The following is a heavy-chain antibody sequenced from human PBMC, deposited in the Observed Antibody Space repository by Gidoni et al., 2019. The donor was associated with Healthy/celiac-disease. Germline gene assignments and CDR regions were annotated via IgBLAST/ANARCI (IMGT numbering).Heavy chain of an antibody. CDR2: ISGSGGST. J-gene: IGHJ4*02. CDR1: GFTFSSYA. Sequence: EVQLLESGGGLVQPGGSLRLSCAASGFTFSSYAMSWVRQAPGKGLEWVSAISGSGGSTYYADSVKGRFTISRDNSKNTLYLQMNSLRAEDTAVYYCAKDGAGTVSGKYYFDYWGQGTLVTVSS. V-gene: IGHV3-23*01. D-gene: IGHD6-19*01. CDR3: AKDGAGTVSGKYYFDY.